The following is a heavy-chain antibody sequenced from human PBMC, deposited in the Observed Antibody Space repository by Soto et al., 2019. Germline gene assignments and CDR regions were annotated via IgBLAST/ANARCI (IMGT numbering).Heavy chain of an antibody. J-gene: IGHJ6*02. D-gene: IGHD2-2*01. CDR3: ATLAVAMGAYYNGMDV. CDR2: ISGSGGST. CDR1: GFRFSSYA. V-gene: IGHV3-23*01. Sequence: EVQLLESGGDLVQPGGSLRLSWAASGFRFSSYAMSWVRQSPGKGLERMSSISGSGGSTYYADSVKGRITISRDNYKNTVYLQMSGLRAEATAIYYCATLAVAMGAYYNGMDVLGPGTTVSVSS.